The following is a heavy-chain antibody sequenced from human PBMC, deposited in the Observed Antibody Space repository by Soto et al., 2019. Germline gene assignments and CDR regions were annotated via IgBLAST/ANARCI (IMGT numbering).Heavy chain of an antibody. J-gene: IGHJ4*02. CDR2: IYYSGST. Sequence: PSETLSLTCTVSGGSISSGGYYWSWIRQHPGKGLEWIGYIYYSGSTYYNPSLKSRVTISVDTSKNQFSLKLSSVTAADTAVYYCARLEFLDSPHSLWGQGTLVTVSS. CDR3: ARLEFLDSPHSL. CDR1: GGSISSGGYY. V-gene: IGHV4-31*03. D-gene: IGHD3-3*01.